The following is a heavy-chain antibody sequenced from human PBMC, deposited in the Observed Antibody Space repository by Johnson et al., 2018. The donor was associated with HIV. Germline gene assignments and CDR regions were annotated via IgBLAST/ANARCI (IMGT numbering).Heavy chain of an antibody. J-gene: IGHJ3*02. Sequence: QVQLVESGGGLVQPGGSLRLSCAASGSTFTSYAMSWVRQAPGKGLEWVAVISYDGCNTYYADSVKGRFTISRDNSKNTLYLQMNSLRVEDTAVYYCAIIWNHTFDIWGQGTMVTVSS. D-gene: IGHD1-14*01. CDR3: AIIWNHTFDI. V-gene: IGHV3-30*04. CDR1: GSTFTSYA. CDR2: ISYDGCNT.